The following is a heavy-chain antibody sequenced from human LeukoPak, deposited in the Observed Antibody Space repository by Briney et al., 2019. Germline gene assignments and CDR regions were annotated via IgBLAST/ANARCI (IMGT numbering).Heavy chain of an antibody. D-gene: IGHD1-7*01. CDR1: GCTFSSYW. V-gene: IGHV3-7*01. J-gene: IGHJ5*02. CDR2: IKQDGSEK. Sequence: GWSLRLSCAASGCTFSSYWMRWVHQAPGKGLEWVANIKQDGSEKYYVDSVKGRFTISRDNAKNSLYLQMNSLRADDTAVYYCAREGPRVTGTTRTWFDPWGQGTLVTVSS. CDR3: AREGPRVTGTTRTWFDP.